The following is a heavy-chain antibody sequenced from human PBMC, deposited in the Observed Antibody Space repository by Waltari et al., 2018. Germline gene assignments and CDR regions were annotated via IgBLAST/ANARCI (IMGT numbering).Heavy chain of an antibody. D-gene: IGHD2-15*01. CDR2: ITPILSIA. J-gene: IGHJ4*02. V-gene: IGHV1-69*04. CDR3: ASDGCSGGSCYT. Sequence: QVQLVQSGAEVKKPGSSVKVSCKASGGTFSSYAISWVRQAPGQGLEWMGRITPILSIANYAQKCQGRVTITADKSTSTAYMELSSLRSEDTAVYYCASDGCSGGSCYTWGQGTLVTVSS. CDR1: GGTFSSYA.